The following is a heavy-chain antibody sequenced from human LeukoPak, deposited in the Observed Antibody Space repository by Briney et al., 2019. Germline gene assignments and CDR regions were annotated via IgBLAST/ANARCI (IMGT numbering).Heavy chain of an antibody. Sequence: EASVKVSCKASGGTFSSYAISWVRQAPGQGLEWMGGIIPIFGTANYAQKFQGRVTMTRDMSTSTVYMELSSLRSEDTAVYYCARDTDDEGFDYWGQGTLVTVSS. CDR2: IIPIFGTA. V-gene: IGHV1-69*05. D-gene: IGHD1-1*01. CDR1: GGTFSSYA. J-gene: IGHJ4*02. CDR3: ARDTDDEGFDY.